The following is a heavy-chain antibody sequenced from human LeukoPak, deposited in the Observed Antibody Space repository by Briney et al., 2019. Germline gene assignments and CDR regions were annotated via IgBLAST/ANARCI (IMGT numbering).Heavy chain of an antibody. J-gene: IGHJ4*02. CDR2: ISSSGSTI. CDR3: ARGTLGEGEDANYAVYYFDY. D-gene: IGHD4/OR15-4a*01. V-gene: IGHV3-48*03. CDR1: GFTFSSYE. Sequence: PGGSLRLSCAASGFTFSSYEMNWVRQAPGKGLEWVSYISSSGSTIYYADSVKGRFTISRDNGKNSLDLQMNSLRADDTAVYYCARGTLGEGEDANYAVYYFDYWGQGTVATVSS.